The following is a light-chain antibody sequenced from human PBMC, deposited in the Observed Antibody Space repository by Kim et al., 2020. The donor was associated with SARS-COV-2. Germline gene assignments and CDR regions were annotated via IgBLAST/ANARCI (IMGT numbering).Light chain of an antibody. Sequence: ESVGDGVTITCRASEDISNSLAWYQQKPGKVPQLLIYSASALQSGVPSRFSGSGSGTDFTLTISSLQPEDVATYYCQKYDSTPFTFGPGTKVDIK. J-gene: IGKJ3*01. CDR1: EDISNS. CDR3: QKYDSTPFT. V-gene: IGKV1-27*01. CDR2: SAS.